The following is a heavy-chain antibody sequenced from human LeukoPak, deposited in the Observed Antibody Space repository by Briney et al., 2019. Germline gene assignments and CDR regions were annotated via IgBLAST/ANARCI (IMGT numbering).Heavy chain of an antibody. V-gene: IGHV3-30*18. CDR1: GFSFSGYG. CDR2: ISYDGSNK. CDR3: AKRGYSGSHKYSDY. J-gene: IGHJ4*02. D-gene: IGHD1-26*01. Sequence: PGTSLRLSCGASGFSFSGYGMHWVRQAPGKGLEWVAVISYDGSNKYYADSVKGRFTISRDNSKTTLYLQINSLRAEDTAVYYCAKRGYSGSHKYSDYWGQGTLVTVSS.